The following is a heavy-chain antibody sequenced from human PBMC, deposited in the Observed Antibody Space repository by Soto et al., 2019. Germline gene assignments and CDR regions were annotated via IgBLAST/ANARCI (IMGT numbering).Heavy chain of an antibody. D-gene: IGHD3-10*01. V-gene: IGHV3-48*02. CDR1: GFTFSSYS. CDR3: ASDSSAFDH. CDR2: ISSSSSTI. J-gene: IGHJ4*02. Sequence: PGGSLRLSCAASGFTFSSYSMNWVRQSPGKGLEWVSYISSSSSTIYYADSVKGRFTISRDNAKNSVYLQINSLRDEDTAVYYCASDSSAFDHWGQGALVTVSS.